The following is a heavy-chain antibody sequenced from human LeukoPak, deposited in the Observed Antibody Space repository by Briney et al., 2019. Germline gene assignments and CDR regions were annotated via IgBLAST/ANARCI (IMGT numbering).Heavy chain of an antibody. CDR2: INPNTGGT. V-gene: IGHV1-2*02. CDR1: GYTFTDYS. D-gene: IGHD1-26*01. CDR3: ARDRSGSYDY. Sequence: GASVKVSCKASGYTFTDYSIHWVRQAPGQGLEWMGLINPNTGGTHYAQKFQGRVTMTRDTSISTAYMELSRLTSDDTALFYCARDRSGSYDYRGQGTLVTVSS. J-gene: IGHJ4*02.